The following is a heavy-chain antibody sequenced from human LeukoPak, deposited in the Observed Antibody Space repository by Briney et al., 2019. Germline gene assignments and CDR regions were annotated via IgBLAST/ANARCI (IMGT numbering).Heavy chain of an antibody. CDR2: LNAGNGNT. V-gene: IGHV1-3*01. D-gene: IGHD2-15*01. Sequence: ASVKVSCKASGYTFTSYAMHWVRQAPGQRLEWMGWLNAGNGNTKYSQKFQGRVTITRDTSASTAYMELSSLRSEDTAVYYCARGGIFRGERSFDYWGQGAPVTVSS. CDR3: ARGGIFRGERSFDY. J-gene: IGHJ4*02. CDR1: GYTFTSYA.